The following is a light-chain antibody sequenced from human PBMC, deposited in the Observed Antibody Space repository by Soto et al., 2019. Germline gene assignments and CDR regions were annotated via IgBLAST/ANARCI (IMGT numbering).Light chain of an antibody. CDR2: DVS. CDR3: QQNYISPRA. CDR1: QSISTY. J-gene: IGKJ1*01. V-gene: IGKV1-39*01. Sequence: IQMTQSPSSLSASVGERVTITCRASQSISTYLNWYQQKSGNAPKLLIYDVSTLQTGVSSRFSGSGSVTDFTLTISSLHPEDFATYYCQQNYISPRAFRQGTKVEIK.